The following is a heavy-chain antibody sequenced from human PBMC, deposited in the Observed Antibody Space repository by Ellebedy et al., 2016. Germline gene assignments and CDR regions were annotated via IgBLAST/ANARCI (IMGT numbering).Heavy chain of an antibody. Sequence: GGSLRLSXAASGFTFSSYWMHWVRQAPGKGLVWVSRINSDGSSTSYADSVKGRFTISRDNAKNTLYLQMNSLRAEDTAVYYCARDIIAAAGTYGMDVWGQGTTVTVSS. CDR3: ARDIIAAAGTYGMDV. V-gene: IGHV3-74*01. D-gene: IGHD6-13*01. J-gene: IGHJ6*02. CDR2: INSDGSST. CDR1: GFTFSSYW.